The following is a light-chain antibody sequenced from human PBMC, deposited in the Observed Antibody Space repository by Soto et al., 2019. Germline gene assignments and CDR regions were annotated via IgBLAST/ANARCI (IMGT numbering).Light chain of an antibody. CDR2: GAN. CDR1: QSVGNN. V-gene: IGKV3-20*01. Sequence: EIVMTQSPATLSVSPGERATLSCRASQSVGNNLAWFQQKPGQAPRLLIYGANIRATGSPDRFSGSGFGTDFTLTISRLEPEDFAVYYCQHYGSSPLYTFGQGTKLEIK. CDR3: QHYGSSPLYT. J-gene: IGKJ2*01.